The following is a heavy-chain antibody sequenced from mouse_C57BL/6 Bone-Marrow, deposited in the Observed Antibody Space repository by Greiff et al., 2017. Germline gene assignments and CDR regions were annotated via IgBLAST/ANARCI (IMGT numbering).Heavy chain of an antibody. CDR3: ARCPNYYDYDGYAMDY. Sequence: QVQLQQPGTELVKPGASVTLSCKASGYTFTSYWMHWVKQRPGQGLEWIGNINPSNGGTNYNEKFKSKATLTVDKSSSTAYMQLSSLTSEDSAVYYCARCPNYYDYDGYAMDYWGQGTSVTVSS. J-gene: IGHJ4*01. CDR2: INPSNGGT. CDR1: GYTFTSYW. D-gene: IGHD2-4*01. V-gene: IGHV1-53*01.